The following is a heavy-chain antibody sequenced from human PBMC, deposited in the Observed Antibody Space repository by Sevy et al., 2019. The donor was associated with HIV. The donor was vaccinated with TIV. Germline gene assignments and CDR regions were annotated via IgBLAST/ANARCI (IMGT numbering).Heavy chain of an antibody. D-gene: IGHD6-13*01. CDR1: GFSLSTSGVG. CDR2: IYWDDDK. CDR3: AHRLRKSSSWDQFDY. J-gene: IGHJ4*02. V-gene: IGHV2-5*02. Sequence: SGPTLVKPTQTLTLTCTFSGFSLSTSGVGVGWIRQPPGKALEWLALIYWDDDKRYSPSLKSRLTITKDTSKNQVVLTMTNMDPVATATYYCAHRLRKSSSWDQFDYWGQGTLVTVSS.